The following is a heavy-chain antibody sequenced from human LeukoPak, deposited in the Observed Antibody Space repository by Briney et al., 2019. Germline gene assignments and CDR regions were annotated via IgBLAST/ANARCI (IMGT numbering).Heavy chain of an antibody. CDR2: IYVTGT. CDR3: ARHIGGGIEDMDV. V-gene: IGHV4-59*08. Sequence: PSETLSLTCTVSGGSIGTYYWSWIRQSPGKGLEWIGYIYVTGTRYNPYLQSRVTISLDRSRNQFFLKMSSVTAADTAVYYCARHIGGGIEDMDVWAKGTKVIVSS. J-gene: IGHJ6*03. D-gene: IGHD3-16*02. CDR1: GGSIGTYY.